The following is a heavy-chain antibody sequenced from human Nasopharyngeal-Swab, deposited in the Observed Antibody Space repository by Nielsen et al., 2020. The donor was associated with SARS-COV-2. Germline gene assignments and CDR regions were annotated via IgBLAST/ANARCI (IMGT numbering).Heavy chain of an antibody. J-gene: IGHJ4*02. CDR3: ARSGDCGGDCYYLDY. V-gene: IGHV3-7*04. D-gene: IGHD2-21*02. CDR1: GFTFSSYW. CDR2: IKQDGSEK. Sequence: GESLKISCAASGFTFSSYWMNWVRQAPGKGLEWVANIKQDGSEKHYVDSVKGRFTISRDNAKNSLYLQINSLRAEDTAVYYCARSGDCGGDCYYLDYWGQGTLVTVSS.